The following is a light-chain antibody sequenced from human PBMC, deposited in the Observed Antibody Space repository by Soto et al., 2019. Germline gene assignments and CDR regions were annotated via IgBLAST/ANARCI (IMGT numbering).Light chain of an antibody. CDR3: QQYNYYWT. J-gene: IGKJ1*01. Sequence: DIQMTQSPSALSASVGDRATITCRASQSISSWLAWYQQKPGKAPKLLIYDASTLQSGVPSRYSGSGSGTEFTLTISNLQPDDFATYYCQQYNYYWTFGQGTKVDI. V-gene: IGKV1-5*01. CDR2: DAS. CDR1: QSISSW.